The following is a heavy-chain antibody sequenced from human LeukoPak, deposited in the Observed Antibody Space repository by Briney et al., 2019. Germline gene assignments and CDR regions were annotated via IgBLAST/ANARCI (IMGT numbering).Heavy chain of an antibody. V-gene: IGHV4-4*07. D-gene: IGHD3-10*01. CDR2: IYTSGST. CDR3: ARIGRGLLFAYYMDV. J-gene: IGHJ6*03. CDR1: GGSISSYY. Sequence: SETLSLTCTVSGGSISSYYWSWIRQPAGKGLEWIGRIYTSGSTNYNPSLKSRVTMSVDTSKNQFSLKLSSVTAADTAVYYCARIGRGLLFAYYMDVWGKGTTVTISS.